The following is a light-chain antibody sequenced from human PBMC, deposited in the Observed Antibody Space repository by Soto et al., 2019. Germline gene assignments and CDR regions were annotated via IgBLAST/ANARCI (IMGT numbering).Light chain of an antibody. Sequence: DIQMTQSPSTLSASVGDRVTITCRASQSISSWLAWYQQKPGKAPKLLIYDASSLESGVPSRFSGSGSGTEFTRTISSLQPDDFATYYSQQYNSYSRTFGQGTKVEIK. J-gene: IGKJ1*01. CDR1: QSISSW. CDR2: DAS. CDR3: QQYNSYSRT. V-gene: IGKV1-5*01.